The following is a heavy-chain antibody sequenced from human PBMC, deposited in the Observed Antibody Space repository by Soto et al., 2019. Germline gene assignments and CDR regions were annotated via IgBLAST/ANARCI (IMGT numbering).Heavy chain of an antibody. J-gene: IGHJ6*02. Sequence: GGSLRLSCAASGFTFSNYAMRWVRQAPGKGLEWVAVISNSGSSTYYADSVKGRFTISRDNSKNTLYLQMNSLRAEDTAVYYCARQAATGTYYYYYGMDVWGQGTTVTVSS. CDR1: GFTFSNYA. D-gene: IGHD6-13*01. V-gene: IGHV3-23*01. CDR3: ARQAATGTYYYYYGMDV. CDR2: ISNSGSST.